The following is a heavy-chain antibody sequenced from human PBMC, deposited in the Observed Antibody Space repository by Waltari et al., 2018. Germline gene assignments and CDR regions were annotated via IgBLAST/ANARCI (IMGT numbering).Heavy chain of an antibody. Sequence: QVQLQESGPGLVKPSQTLSLTCTVSGGSISSGDYYWSWIRQPPGKGLEWIGYIYYSGRPYSDPSLKSRVTISVDTSKNQFSLKLSSVTAADTAVYYCASVRAGTGRYNIWGQGTMVTVSS. CDR2: IYYSGRP. CDR3: ASVRAGTGRYNI. D-gene: IGHD1-1*01. CDR1: GGSISSGDYY. V-gene: IGHV4-30-4*08. J-gene: IGHJ3*02.